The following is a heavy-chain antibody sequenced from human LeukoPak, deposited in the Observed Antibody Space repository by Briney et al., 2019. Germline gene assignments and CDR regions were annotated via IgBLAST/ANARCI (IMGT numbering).Heavy chain of an antibody. D-gene: IGHD3-9*01. CDR3: AKDGTLRYFDWLSPDAFDI. J-gene: IGHJ3*02. Sequence: GGSLRLSCAASGFTFSSYAMSWVRQAPGKGLEWVSAISGSGGSTYYADSVKGRFTISRDNSKNTLYLQMNSLRAEDTAVYYCAKDGTLRYFDWLSPDAFDIWGQGTMVTVSS. V-gene: IGHV3-23*01. CDR1: GFTFSSYA. CDR2: ISGSGGST.